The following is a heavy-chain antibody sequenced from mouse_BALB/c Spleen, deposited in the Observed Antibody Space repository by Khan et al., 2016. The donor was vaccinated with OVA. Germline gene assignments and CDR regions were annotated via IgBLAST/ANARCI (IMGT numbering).Heavy chain of an antibody. V-gene: IGHV2-3*01. CDR3: ARLIYYDYDRYGLDY. Sequence: QVQLKESGPGLVAPSQSLSITCTVSGFSLTSYGVSWARQPPGKGLEWLGIIWGDGNTNYHSDLRSRLSISKDNSKSQVFLKLHSLQTDDTATYYCARLIYYDYDRYGLDYRGQGTSVTVSS. CDR1: GFSLTSYG. CDR2: IWGDGNT. D-gene: IGHD2-4*01. J-gene: IGHJ4*01.